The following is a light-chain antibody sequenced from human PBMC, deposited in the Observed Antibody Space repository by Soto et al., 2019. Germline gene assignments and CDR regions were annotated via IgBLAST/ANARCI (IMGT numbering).Light chain of an antibody. V-gene: IGLV1-44*01. CDR1: SSKIGNNS. Sequence: QSVLTQPPSASGTPGQRVTISCSGSSSKIGNNSVNWYQQLPGTAPKLLIFSNNERPSGVPDRCSGSKSGTSASLAISGLQSEDETDYYGAAWDDNLNGQVFGGGTKLTVL. CDR2: SNN. CDR3: AAWDDNLNGQV. J-gene: IGLJ2*01.